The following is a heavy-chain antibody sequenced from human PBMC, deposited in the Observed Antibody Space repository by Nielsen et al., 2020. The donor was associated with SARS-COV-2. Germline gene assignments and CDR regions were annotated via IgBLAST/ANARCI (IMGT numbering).Heavy chain of an antibody. CDR2: ISYDGSHK. V-gene: IGHV3-30*04. Sequence: GESLKISCAASGFTFGSYTMHWVRQTPGKGPEWVSLISYDGSHKDYADSVKGRFTISGDNSKNILYLQMNSLRPEDTAVYYCVRERAASKPFFNHWGQGTLVTVSS. J-gene: IGHJ4*02. CDR1: GFTFGSYT. CDR3: VRERAASKPFFNH. D-gene: IGHD2-15*01.